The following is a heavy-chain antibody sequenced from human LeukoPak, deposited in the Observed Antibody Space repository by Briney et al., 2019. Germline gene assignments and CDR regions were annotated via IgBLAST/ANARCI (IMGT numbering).Heavy chain of an antibody. J-gene: IGHJ4*02. CDR3: ARGETYYYDSSGYYY. CDR2: IYHSGST. CDR1: GYSISSGYY. V-gene: IGHV4-38-2*01. Sequence: SETLSLTCAVSGYSISSGYYWGWIRQPPGKGLEWIGSIYHSGSTNYNPSLKSRVTISVDTSKNQFSLKLSSVTAADTAVYYCARGETYYYDSSGYYYWGQGTLVTVSS. D-gene: IGHD3-22*01.